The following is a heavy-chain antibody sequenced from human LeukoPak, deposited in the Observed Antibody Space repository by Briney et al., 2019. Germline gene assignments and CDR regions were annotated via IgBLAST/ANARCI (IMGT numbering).Heavy chain of an antibody. CDR1: GYTFTSYY. J-gene: IGHJ4*02. CDR2: INPSGGST. D-gene: IGHD3-3*01. V-gene: IGHV1-46*01. CDR3: ARYLRSGYSLDY. Sequence: GASVKVSCKASGYTFTSYYTHWVRQAPGQGLEWMGIINPSGGSTSYAQKFQGRVTMTRDTSTSTVYMELSSLRSEDTAVYYCARYLRSGYSLDYWGQGTLVTVSS.